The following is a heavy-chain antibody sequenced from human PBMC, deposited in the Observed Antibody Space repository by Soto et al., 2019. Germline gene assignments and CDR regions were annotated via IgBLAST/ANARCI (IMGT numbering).Heavy chain of an antibody. CDR2: ISGSGDRT. CDR3: ENSDRGGSGNSNF. Sequence: EVQLLESGGGLVQPGGSLRLSCAASGFAFNTYAMDWVRQAPGKGLEWVPSISGSGDRTYYADSVKGRFTISRDNSEKTLYLEMNSLRAEDTAVYYCENSDRGGSGNSNFLGQGTLGTVSS. D-gene: IGHD3-10*01. V-gene: IGHV3-23*01. CDR1: GFAFNTYA. J-gene: IGHJ4*02.